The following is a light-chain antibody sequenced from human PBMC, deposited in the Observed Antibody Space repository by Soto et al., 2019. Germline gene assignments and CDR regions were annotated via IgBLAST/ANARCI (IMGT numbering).Light chain of an antibody. V-gene: IGKV3-11*01. Sequence: EIVMTQSPATLSVSPGERATLSCRASQSVNSNLAWYQQRPGQAPRLLIYDESTRATGIPARFSGSGSGTDFTLTISSLEPEDFAVYFCQQRSNWPWTFGQGTKVDIK. CDR1: QSVNSN. J-gene: IGKJ1*01. CDR2: DES. CDR3: QQRSNWPWT.